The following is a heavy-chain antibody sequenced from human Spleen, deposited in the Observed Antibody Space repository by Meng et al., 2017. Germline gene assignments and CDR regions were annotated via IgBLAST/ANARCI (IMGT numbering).Heavy chain of an antibody. CDR3: TRGLIWFGEPKGLYYFDY. CDR2: ASYSGTT. V-gene: IGHV4-39*07. CDR1: GGSFSSAFYY. Sequence: SETLSLTCTVSGGSFSSAFYYWTWIRRPPGKGLEWIGSASYSGTTYYNPSLKSRLTVSVDTSNQFSLKLSSVTAADTAVYYCTRGLIWFGEPKGLYYFDYWGQGTLVTVSS. D-gene: IGHD3-10*01. J-gene: IGHJ4*02.